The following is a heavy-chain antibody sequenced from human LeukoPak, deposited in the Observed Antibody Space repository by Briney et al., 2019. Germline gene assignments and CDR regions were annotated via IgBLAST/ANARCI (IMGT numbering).Heavy chain of an antibody. CDR1: GYTFTSYG. CDR2: ISAYNGNT. CDR3: ARSPYYDSSGYSVGFDY. D-gene: IGHD3-22*01. J-gene: IGHJ4*02. V-gene: IGHV1-18*01. Sequence: ASVKVSGKASGYTFTSYGISWVRQAPGQGLEWMGWISAYNGNTNYAQKLQGRVTITTDTSTSTAYMELRSLRSDDTAVYYCARSPYYDSSGYSVGFDYWGQGTLVTVSS.